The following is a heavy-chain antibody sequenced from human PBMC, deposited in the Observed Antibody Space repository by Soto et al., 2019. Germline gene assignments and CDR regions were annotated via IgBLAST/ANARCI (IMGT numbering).Heavy chain of an antibody. J-gene: IGHJ3*02. Sequence: SETLSLTCAVSGGSISSGGYSWSWIRQPPGKGLEWIGYIYHSGSTYYNPSLKSRVTISVDRSKNQFSLKLSSVTAADTAVYYCARVSVEWGGYSYAGDAFDIWGQGTMVTVSS. D-gene: IGHD5-18*01. CDR3: ARVSVEWGGYSYAGDAFDI. V-gene: IGHV4-30-2*01. CDR2: IYHSGST. CDR1: GGSISSGGYS.